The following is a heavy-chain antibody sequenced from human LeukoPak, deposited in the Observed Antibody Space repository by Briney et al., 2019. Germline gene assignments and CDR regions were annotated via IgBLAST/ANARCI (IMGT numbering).Heavy chain of an antibody. CDR3: ARDFDAPANY. J-gene: IGHJ4*02. D-gene: IGHD3-9*01. V-gene: IGHV3-74*03. CDR1: GFAFSSYW. CDR2: INGDGSHT. Sequence: GGSLRLSCAASGFAFSSYWIHWVRQAPGQGRVWVSRINGDGSHTEYADYVKGRFTSSRDNAKNTLYLQMNSLRADDTALYYCARDFDAPANYWGQGTLVTVSS.